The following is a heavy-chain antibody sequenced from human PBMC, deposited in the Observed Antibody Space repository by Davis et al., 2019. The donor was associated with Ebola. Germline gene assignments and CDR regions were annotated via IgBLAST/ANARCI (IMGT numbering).Heavy chain of an antibody. CDR2: ISAYNGNT. CDR1: GYTFTSYG. V-gene: IGHV1-18*01. D-gene: IGHD6-19*01. CDR3: ARAREQWLEKLYYYYGMDV. Sequence: AASVKVSCKASGYTFTSYGISWVRQAPGQGLEWMGWISAYNGNTNYAQKLQGRVTMTRETSISTAYMELGRLRSYDTAVYYCARAREQWLEKLYYYYGMDVWGKGTTVTVSS. J-gene: IGHJ6*04.